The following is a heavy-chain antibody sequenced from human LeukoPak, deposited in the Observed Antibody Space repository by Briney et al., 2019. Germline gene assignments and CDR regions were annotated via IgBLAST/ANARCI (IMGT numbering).Heavy chain of an antibody. CDR1: GFTFSSYS. Sequence: GGSLRLSCAASGFTFSSYSMNWVRQAPGKGLEWVSYISSSSSTIYYADSVKGRFTISRDNAENSLYLQMNSLRAEDTAVYYCAPPGVVVVAATGDAFDIWGQGTMVTVSS. CDR3: APPGVVVVAATGDAFDI. D-gene: IGHD2-15*01. V-gene: IGHV3-48*01. J-gene: IGHJ3*02. CDR2: ISSSSSTI.